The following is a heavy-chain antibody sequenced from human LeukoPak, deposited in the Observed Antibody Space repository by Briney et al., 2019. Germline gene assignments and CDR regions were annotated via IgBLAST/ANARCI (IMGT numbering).Heavy chain of an antibody. CDR3: AREYGSGSYYNYYFYGSDV. CDR1: GGSMGSYY. D-gene: IGHD3-10*01. V-gene: IGHV4-59*01. CDR2: NYNSGRT. J-gene: IGHJ6*02. Sequence: SETLSLTCAVSGGSMGSYYWSWIRQPPGKGLEWIGYNYNSGRTSNNGRTNYNPSLKSRVTISVDTSKNQFSLKLTSVTAEDTAVYYCAREYGSGSYYNYYFYGSDVWGQGTTVTVSS.